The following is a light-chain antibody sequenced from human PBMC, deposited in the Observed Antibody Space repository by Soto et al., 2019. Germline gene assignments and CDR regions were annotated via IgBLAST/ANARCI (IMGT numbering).Light chain of an antibody. J-gene: IGLJ1*01. CDR1: SSDIGYYDY. V-gene: IGLV2-14*01. Sequence: QSVLTQPASVSGSPGQSITISCTGTSSDIGYYDYVSWYQHHSGEAPKLIIYEVNSRPSGVSNRFSGSKSVNTASLTISGLQAEDEADYYCSSHSSSSAYYVFGTGTKVTVL. CDR2: EVN. CDR3: SSHSSSSAYYV.